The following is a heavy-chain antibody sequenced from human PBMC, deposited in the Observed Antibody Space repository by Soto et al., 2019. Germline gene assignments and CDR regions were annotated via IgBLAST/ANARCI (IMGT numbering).Heavy chain of an antibody. J-gene: IGHJ5*02. Sequence: ASVKVSCKASGFSFTGYYLHWLRQAPGQGLEWMGWINAHSGGTEYAQKFQGRVTLTRETSIATAYLTLTSLTSDDTALYYCGKNLTRPPAYWLDPWGEGTPVTVSS. CDR3: GKNLTRPPAYWLDP. D-gene: IGHD3-16*01. CDR2: INAHSGGT. CDR1: GFSFTGYY. V-gene: IGHV1-2*02.